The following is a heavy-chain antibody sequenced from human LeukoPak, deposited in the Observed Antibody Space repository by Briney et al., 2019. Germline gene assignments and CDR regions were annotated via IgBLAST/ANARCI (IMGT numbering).Heavy chain of an antibody. J-gene: IGHJ4*02. CDR2: ISYDGRDK. CDR3: ARDQTYCGGGGCYYDTFDY. V-gene: IGHV3-30*04. CDR1: GFSFSNYA. D-gene: IGHD2-15*01. Sequence: GRSLRLSCAASGFSFSNYAVHWVRQAPGKGLERVAVISYDGRDKYYADSVKGRFTISRDDSKSTLYLQMNSLRTEDTAVYYCARDQTYCGGGGCYYDTFDYWGQGILVTVSS.